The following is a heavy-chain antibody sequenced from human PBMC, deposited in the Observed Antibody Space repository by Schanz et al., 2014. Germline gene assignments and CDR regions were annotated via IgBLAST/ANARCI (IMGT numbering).Heavy chain of an antibody. J-gene: IGHJ4*02. V-gene: IGHV3-48*01. CDR1: GFTFSSYC. CDR3: ARSRGFDSIFDF. D-gene: IGHD5-12*01. Sequence: EVQLLESGGGLVQPGGSLRLSCAASGFTFSSYCINWVRQAPGKGLEWISYISNSGTYTKYADSVKGRFTISRDNAKNSLYLQMNSLRAEDTAVYYCARSRGFDSIFDFWGRGTLVTVSS. CDR2: ISNSGTYT.